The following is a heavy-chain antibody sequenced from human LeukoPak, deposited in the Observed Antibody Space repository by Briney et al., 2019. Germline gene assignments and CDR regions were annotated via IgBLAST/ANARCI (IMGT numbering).Heavy chain of an antibody. CDR3: AKGRGNYYDSSGYYDANFDY. J-gene: IGHJ4*02. CDR1: GFTFSSYG. CDR2: ISYDGSNK. V-gene: IGHV3-30*18. D-gene: IGHD3-22*01. Sequence: PGRSLRLSCAASGFTFSSYGMHWVRQAPGKGLEWVAVISYDGSNKYYADSVKGRFTISRDNSKNTLYLQMNSLRAEDTAAYYCAKGRGNYYDSSGYYDANFDYWGQGTLVTVSS.